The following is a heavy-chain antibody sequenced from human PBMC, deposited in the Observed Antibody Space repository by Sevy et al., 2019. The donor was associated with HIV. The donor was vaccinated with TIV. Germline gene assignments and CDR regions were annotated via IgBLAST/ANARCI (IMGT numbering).Heavy chain of an antibody. CDR1: GFTFITYA. Sequence: GGSLRLSCKPSGFTFITYAMNWVRQAPGKGLEWVSTIYGSGGTTYYADSVKGRFTISRDNSKNTLYLQMNSLRAEDTAVYYCAKGVYSGSYYVFGGSYYFDYWGQGTLVTVSS. D-gene: IGHD1-26*01. CDR3: AKGVYSGSYYVFGGSYYFDY. V-gene: IGHV3-23*01. CDR2: IYGSGGTT. J-gene: IGHJ4*02.